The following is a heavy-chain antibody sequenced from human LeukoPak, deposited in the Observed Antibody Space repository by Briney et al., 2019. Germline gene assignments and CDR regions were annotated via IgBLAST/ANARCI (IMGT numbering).Heavy chain of an antibody. CDR3: ARDKRIVVVPAAIPDNWFDP. V-gene: IGHV3-7*01. Sequence: GGPLRLSCAASGFTFSSYWMSWVRQAPGKGLEWVANIKQDGSEKYYVDSVKGRFTISRDNAKNSLCLQMNSLRAEDTAVYYCARDKRIVVVPAAIPDNWFDPWGQGTLVTVSS. J-gene: IGHJ5*02. D-gene: IGHD2-2*02. CDR2: IKQDGSEK. CDR1: GFTFSSYW.